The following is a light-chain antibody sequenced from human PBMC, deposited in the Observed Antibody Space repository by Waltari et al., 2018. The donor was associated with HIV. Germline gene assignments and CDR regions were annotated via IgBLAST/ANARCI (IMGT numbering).Light chain of an antibody. J-gene: IGLJ2*01. V-gene: IGLV1-44*01. CDR2: SNN. CDR3: AAWDDSLNGVV. Sequence: QSVLTQPPSASGTPGQRVTISCSGSSSNIGSNTVNWYLQLPGTAPNLLIYSNNQRPSGVPDRFSGSKSGTSASLAISGLQSEDEADYYCAAWDDSLNGVVFGGGTKLTVL. CDR1: SSNIGSNT.